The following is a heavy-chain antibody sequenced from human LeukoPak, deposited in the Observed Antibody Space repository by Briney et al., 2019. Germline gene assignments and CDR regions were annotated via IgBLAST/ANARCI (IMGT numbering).Heavy chain of an antibody. CDR2: IIPILGIA. Sequence: GSSVKVSCKASGGTFSSYAISWVRQAPGQGLEWMGRIIPILGIANYAQKFQGRVTITADKSTSTAYMKLSSLRSEDTAVYYCASRYCSSTSCIFDYWGQGTLVTVSS. CDR3: ASRYCSSTSCIFDY. J-gene: IGHJ4*02. D-gene: IGHD2-2*01. CDR1: GGTFSSYA. V-gene: IGHV1-69*04.